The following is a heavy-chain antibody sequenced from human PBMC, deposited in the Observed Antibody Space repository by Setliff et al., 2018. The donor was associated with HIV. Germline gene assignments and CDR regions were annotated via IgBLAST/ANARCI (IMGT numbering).Heavy chain of an antibody. Sequence: GGSLRLSCAASGFTFSSYGMHWVRQAPGKGLEWVAFIRYDGSNKYYADSVKGRFTISRDNSKNTLYLQMNSLRAEDTAVYYCARGPSGRAPAPARAPHYYGLDLWGPGTTVTVSS. CDR1: GFTFSSYG. D-gene: IGHD2-2*01. CDR3: ARGPSGRAPAPARAPHYYGLDL. J-gene: IGHJ6*01. V-gene: IGHV3-30*02. CDR2: IRYDGSNK.